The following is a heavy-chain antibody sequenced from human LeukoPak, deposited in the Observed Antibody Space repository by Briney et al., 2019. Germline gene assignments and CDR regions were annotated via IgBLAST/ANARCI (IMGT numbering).Heavy chain of an antibody. CDR2: ISGDGGST. D-gene: IGHD4-17*01. J-gene: IGHJ4*02. CDR1: GFTFDDYA. Sequence: GGSLRLSCAASGFTFDDYAMHWVRQAPGKGLEWVSLISGDGGSTYYADSVKGRFTISRDNSKNSPYLQMNSLRTEDTALYYCAKDIRSGDYIGHDYWGQGTLVTVSS. V-gene: IGHV3-43*02. CDR3: AKDIRSGDYIGHDY.